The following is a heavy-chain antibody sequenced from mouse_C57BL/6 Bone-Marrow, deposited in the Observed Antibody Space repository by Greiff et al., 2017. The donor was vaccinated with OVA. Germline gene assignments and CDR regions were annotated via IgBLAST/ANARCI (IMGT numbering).Heavy chain of an antibody. Sequence: QVQLQQPGAELVKPGASVKLSCKASGYTFTSYWMQWVKQRPGQGLEWIGEIDPSDSYTNYNQKFKGKATLTVDTSSSPAYMQLSSLTSEDSAVYYCARSPWFAYWGQGTLVTVSA. V-gene: IGHV1-50*01. CDR2: IDPSDSYT. CDR3: ARSPWFAY. CDR1: GYTFTSYW. J-gene: IGHJ3*01.